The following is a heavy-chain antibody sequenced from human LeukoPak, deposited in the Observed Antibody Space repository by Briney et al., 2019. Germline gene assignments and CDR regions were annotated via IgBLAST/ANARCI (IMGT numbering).Heavy chain of an antibody. D-gene: IGHD3-10*01. J-gene: IGHJ4*02. CDR1: GFTFSSYE. CDR2: ISSSGSTI. CDR3: ARNMVQGVPTFDY. Sequence: GGSLRLSCAASGFTFSSYEMNWVRQAPGKGLEWVSYISSSGSTIYYADSVKGRFTISRDNAKNSLYLQMNSLRAEDTAVYYCARNMVQGVPTFDYWGQGTLVTVSS. V-gene: IGHV3-48*03.